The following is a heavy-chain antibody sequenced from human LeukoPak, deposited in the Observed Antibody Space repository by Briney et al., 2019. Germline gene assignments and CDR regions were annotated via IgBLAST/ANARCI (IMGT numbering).Heavy chain of an antibody. CDR2: ISGSSDQT. CDR3: AKASGQFDSNDAFDI. Sequence: GGSLRLSCAASGFTFSSYAMSCVRQAPGKGLEWVSTISGSSDQTYNSDSVKGRFSISRDNSKKTMYLQMKSLRGEDTAVYYCAKASGQFDSNDAFDIWGQGTVVTVSS. J-gene: IGHJ3*02. V-gene: IGHV3-23*01. D-gene: IGHD3-9*01. CDR1: GFTFSSYA.